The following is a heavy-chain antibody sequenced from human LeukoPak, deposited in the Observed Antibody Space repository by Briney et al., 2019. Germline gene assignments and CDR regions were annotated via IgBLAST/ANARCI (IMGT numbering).Heavy chain of an antibody. CDR1: GFTFSSYA. D-gene: IGHD1-26*01. CDR2: ISYDGSNK. V-gene: IGHV3-30-3*01. CDR3: ASYLGATGSDY. Sequence: PGRSLRLSCAASGFTFSSYAMHWVRQAPGKGLEWVAVISYDGSNKYYADSVKGRFTISRDNSKNTLYLQMNSLRAEDTAVYYCASYLGATGSDYWGQGTLVTASS. J-gene: IGHJ4*02.